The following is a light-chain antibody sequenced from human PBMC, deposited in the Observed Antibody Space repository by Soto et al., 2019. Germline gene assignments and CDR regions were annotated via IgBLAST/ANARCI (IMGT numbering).Light chain of an antibody. V-gene: IGKV3-15*01. CDR3: QQNNNWPLT. CDR2: SAS. J-gene: IGKJ1*01. CDR1: QTVRSF. Sequence: EVVMTQSPATLSVSPGERVTLSCRASQTVRSFCAWYQQKPGQAPRLLIYSASTRATGIPDRFSGSGSGTDFTLTISSVQSEDFGIYYCQQNNNWPLTFGQGTKVEIK.